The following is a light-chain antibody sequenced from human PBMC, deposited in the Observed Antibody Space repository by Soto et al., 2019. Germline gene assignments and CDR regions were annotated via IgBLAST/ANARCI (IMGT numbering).Light chain of an antibody. V-gene: IGLV2-11*01. J-gene: IGLJ1*01. CDR2: DVS. CDR1: SSDVGDYNH. Sequence: QSALTQPRSVSGSPGQSVTISCTGTSSDVGDYNHVSWYQHQPGKAPKLMIYDVSKRPSGVPDRFSGPKSGNTASLTISGLQAEDEADYYCCSYAGSYIGYVFGTGTKVTVL. CDR3: CSYAGSYIGYV.